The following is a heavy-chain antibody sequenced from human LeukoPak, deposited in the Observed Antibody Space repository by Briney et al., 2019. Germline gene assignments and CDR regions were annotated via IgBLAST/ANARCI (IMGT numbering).Heavy chain of an antibody. J-gene: IGHJ4*02. CDR1: GGSISSGGYS. Sequence: SQTLSLTCAVSGGSISSGGYSWSWIRQPPGKGLEWIGYIYHSGSTNYNPSLKSRVTISADTSKNQFSLTLGSVSATDTAVYYCVSPRGFSYGYFDYWGQGTLVTVSS. D-gene: IGHD5-18*01. V-gene: IGHV4-30-2*03. CDR3: VSPRGFSYGYFDY. CDR2: IYHSGST.